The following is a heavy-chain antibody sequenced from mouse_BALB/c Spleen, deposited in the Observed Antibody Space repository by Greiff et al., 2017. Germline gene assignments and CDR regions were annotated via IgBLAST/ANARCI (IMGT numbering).Heavy chain of an antibody. Sequence: VQLQQSGAELVRPGASVTLSCKASGYTFTDYEMHWVKQTPVHGLEWIGAIDPETGGTAYNQKFKGKATLTADKSSSTAYMELRSLTSEDSAVYYCTRLNYGSSYFDYWGQGTTLTVSS. D-gene: IGHD1-1*01. CDR1: GYTFTDYE. CDR3: TRLNYGSSYFDY. V-gene: IGHV1-15*01. CDR2: IDPETGGT. J-gene: IGHJ2*01.